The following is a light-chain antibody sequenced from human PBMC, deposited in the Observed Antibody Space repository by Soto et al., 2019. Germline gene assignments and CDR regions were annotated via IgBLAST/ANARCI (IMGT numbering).Light chain of an antibody. J-gene: IGLJ1*01. V-gene: IGLV2-11*01. CDR2: DVS. CDR3: CSYAGSYTPSYV. Sequence: LTQPRSVSGTPGQSVTISCTGTSSDVGGYNYVSWYQQHPGKAPKLMIYDVSKRPSGVPDRFSGSKSGNTASLTISGLQAEDEADYYCCSYAGSYTPSYVFGTGTKVTV. CDR1: SSDVGGYNY.